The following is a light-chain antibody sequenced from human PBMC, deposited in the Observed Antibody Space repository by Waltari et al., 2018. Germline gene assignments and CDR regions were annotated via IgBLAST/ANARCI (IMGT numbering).Light chain of an antibody. CDR3: QQYENLPYT. J-gene: IGKJ2*01. Sequence: DIQMTQSPSSLSASVGDRVTITCQASQDINNYLNWYQQMPGKAPKLLIYDASNLETGVPSRFSASGSGTDFTFSINSLQPEDFATYFCQQYENLPYTFGQGTKLEIK. V-gene: IGKV1-33*01. CDR1: QDINNY. CDR2: DAS.